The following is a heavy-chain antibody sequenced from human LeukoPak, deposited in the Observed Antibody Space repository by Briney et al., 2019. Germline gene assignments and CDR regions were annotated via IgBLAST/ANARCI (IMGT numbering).Heavy chain of an antibody. Sequence: GASVKVSCKASGYTFIDYDVNWVRQAPGQGLEWMGWMNPTSGDTGYAQKFQGRVTKTRSMSRNTAYMELSRLRSEDTAVYFCARVVMKAFYYYYMDVWGKGTTIIISS. CDR2: MNPTSGDT. D-gene: IGHD2-21*01. V-gene: IGHV1-8*01. CDR3: ARVVMKAFYYYYMDV. J-gene: IGHJ6*03. CDR1: GYTFIDYD.